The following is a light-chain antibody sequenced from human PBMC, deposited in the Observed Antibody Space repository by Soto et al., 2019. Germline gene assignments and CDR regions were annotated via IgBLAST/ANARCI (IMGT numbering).Light chain of an antibody. Sequence: QSALTQPPSASGSPGQSVTISCTGSSSDVGGYNYVSWYQQHPGKAPKLMIYEVSKRPSGVPDRLSGSKSGNTASLTVSGLQAEDEADYYCSSYPGRNTVVFGGGTKLTVL. V-gene: IGLV2-8*01. CDR3: SSYPGRNTVV. J-gene: IGLJ2*01. CDR2: EVS. CDR1: SSDVGGYNY.